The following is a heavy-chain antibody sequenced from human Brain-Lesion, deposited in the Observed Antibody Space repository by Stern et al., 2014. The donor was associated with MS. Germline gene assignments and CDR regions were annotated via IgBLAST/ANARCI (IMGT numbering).Heavy chain of an antibody. CDR2: FDPDDGET. CDR1: GYTLTELS. D-gene: IGHD1-26*01. CDR3: ATLSPGAGGNYYRHFDY. J-gene: IGHJ4*02. Sequence: QVQLVQSWAEVKKPGASVKVSCKVSGYTLTELSMHWVRQAPRKGLEWMGGFDPDDGETIYAQKFQGRVPMTEDTSTDTAYMELSSLRSEDTAVYYCATLSPGAGGNYYRHFDYWGQGTLVTVSS. V-gene: IGHV1-24*01.